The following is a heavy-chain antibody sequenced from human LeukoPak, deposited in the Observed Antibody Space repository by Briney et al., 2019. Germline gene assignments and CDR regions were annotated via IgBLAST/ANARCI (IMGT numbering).Heavy chain of an antibody. J-gene: IGHJ4*02. CDR3: ARDYPYNWNRAGCIDY. CDR1: GFTFSSYS. CDR2: ISSSSSTI. D-gene: IGHD1-20*01. V-gene: IGHV3-48*02. Sequence: GGSLRLSCAASGFTFSSYSMNWVRQAPGKGLEWVSYISSSSSTIYYADSVKGRFTISRDNAKNSLYLQMNSLRDEDTAVYYCARDYPYNWNRAGCIDYWGQGTLVTVSS.